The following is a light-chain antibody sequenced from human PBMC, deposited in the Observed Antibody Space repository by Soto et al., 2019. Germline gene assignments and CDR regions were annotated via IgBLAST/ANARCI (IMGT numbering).Light chain of an antibody. J-gene: IGKJ4*01. CDR2: TTS. CDR1: QTIDKY. CDR3: QQSYSTPLT. Sequence: DIQMTQSPSSLSASVGDRVTITCRASQTIDKYLNWYQEKPGKAPKLLIYTTSTLQSEVPSRFSGSGSETDFTLTISSLQPEDFATYYCQQSYSTPLTFGGGTTVDIK. V-gene: IGKV1-39*01.